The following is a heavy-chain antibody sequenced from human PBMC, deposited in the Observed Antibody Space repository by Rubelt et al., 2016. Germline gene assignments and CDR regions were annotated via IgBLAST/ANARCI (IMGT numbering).Heavy chain of an antibody. CDR3: ARGLSIAVAATPDY. D-gene: IGHD6-19*01. V-gene: IGHV3-23*01. Sequence: LESGGGFVQPGGSLRLACAASGFTFSSYAMIWVRQTPEKGLEWVSGIRGSGGSSLYADSVKGRFTISRDNAKNSLYLQMTSLRAEDTAVYYCARGLSIAVAATPDYWGQGTLVTVSS. J-gene: IGHJ4*02. CDR2: IRGSGGSS. CDR1: GFTFSSYA.